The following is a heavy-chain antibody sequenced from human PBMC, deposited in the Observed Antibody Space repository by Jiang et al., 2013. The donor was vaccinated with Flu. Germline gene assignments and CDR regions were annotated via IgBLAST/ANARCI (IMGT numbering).Heavy chain of an antibody. J-gene: IGHJ2*01. V-gene: IGHV1-18*01. D-gene: IGHD1-26*01. CDR2: ISAYNGNT. Sequence: EWMGWISAYNGNTNYAQKLQGRVTMTTDTSTSTAYMELRSLRSDDTAVYYCARDALPYSGSYKYISWYFDLWGRGTLVTVSS. CDR3: ARDALPYSGSYKYISWYFDL.